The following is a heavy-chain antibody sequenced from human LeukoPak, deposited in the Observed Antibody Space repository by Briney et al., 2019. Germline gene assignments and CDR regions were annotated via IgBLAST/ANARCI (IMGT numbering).Heavy chain of an antibody. Sequence: GPSLRLSCAASGFPFSDYGMYWVRQAPGKGLEGVAFIRYDGSNKYYADSVKGRFTISRDNSKNTLYLQMNSLRAEDTAVYYCAKEGWGYCSSTSCYAAGVSGGELDYWGQGTLVTVSS. J-gene: IGHJ4*02. V-gene: IGHV3-30*02. CDR1: GFPFSDYG. D-gene: IGHD2-2*01. CDR3: AKEGWGYCSSTSCYAAGVSGGELDY. CDR2: IRYDGSNK.